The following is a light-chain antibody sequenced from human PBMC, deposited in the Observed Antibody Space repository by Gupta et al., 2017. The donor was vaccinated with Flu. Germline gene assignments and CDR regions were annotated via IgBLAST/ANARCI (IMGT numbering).Light chain of an antibody. J-gene: IGLJ1*01. Sequence: VTSSCAGSGADIGSNGVDRYQQRPGTAPNLLIHTNDQRPSGGPGRFSGSKAGISASLAIRGLQSEEEGDYYCETWENSRKGPWLFGTGTTVAVL. CDR3: ETWENSRKGPWL. V-gene: IGLV1-44*01. CDR2: TND. CDR1: GADIGSNG.